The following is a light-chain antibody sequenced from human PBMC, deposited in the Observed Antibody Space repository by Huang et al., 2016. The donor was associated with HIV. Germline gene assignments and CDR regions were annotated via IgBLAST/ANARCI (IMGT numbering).Light chain of an antibody. Sequence: EIVLTQSPGTLSLSPGERATLSRRASQSLRDTYLAWYQQKPGQAPRLLIYGASNRATGIPDRFSGSGSGTDFTLTISRLEPEDFAVYFCQQYDSPPPTFGQGAKVEIK. CDR2: GAS. CDR1: QSLRDTY. CDR3: QQYDSPPPT. J-gene: IGKJ1*01. V-gene: IGKV3-20*01.